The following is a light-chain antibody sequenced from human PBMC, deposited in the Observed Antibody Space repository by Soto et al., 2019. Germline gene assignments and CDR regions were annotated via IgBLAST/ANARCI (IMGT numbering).Light chain of an antibody. CDR1: SSDVGAYKY. V-gene: IGLV2-8*01. CDR3: NSYVGSNIWV. Sequence: QSALTQPPSASGSPGQSVTISCTGTSSDVGAYKYVSWYQQYPGKAPKLMIYEVSKRPSGVPDRFSGSKAGNTASLTVSGLQAEDEADYYCNSYVGSNIWVFGGGTKRTVL. CDR2: EVS. J-gene: IGLJ3*02.